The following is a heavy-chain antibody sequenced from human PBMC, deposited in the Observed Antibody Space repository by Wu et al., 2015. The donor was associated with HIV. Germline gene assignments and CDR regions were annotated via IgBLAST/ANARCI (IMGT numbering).Heavy chain of an antibody. Sequence: VQLVQSGAEVKKPGASVKVSCKASGYTFTGYYMHWVRQAPGQGLEWMGWINPNSGGTNYAQKFQGRVTMNQGHVHQAQSLHGGXGQARDPDGHGPVYYPVRLDIVMVVKLPPAYWGPGTLGQPSP. CDR1: GYTFTGYY. D-gene: IGHD2-15*01. V-gene: IGHV1-2*02. CDR3: VRLDIVMVVKLPPAY. J-gene: IGHJ4*03. CDR2: INPNSGGT.